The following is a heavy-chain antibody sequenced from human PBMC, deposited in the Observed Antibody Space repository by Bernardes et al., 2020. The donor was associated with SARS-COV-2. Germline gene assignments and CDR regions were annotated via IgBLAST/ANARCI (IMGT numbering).Heavy chain of an antibody. V-gene: IGHV1-2*02. Sequence: ASVKVSCKASGYTFTGYYMHWVRQAPGQGLEWMGWINPNSGGTNYAQKFQGRVTMTRQTSISTAYMELSRLRSDDTAVYYCAMPPTNYDRYGMDVWGQGTTVTVSS. CDR1: GYTFTGYY. CDR2: INPNSGGT. CDR3: AMPPTNYDRYGMDV. D-gene: IGHD3-22*01. J-gene: IGHJ6*02.